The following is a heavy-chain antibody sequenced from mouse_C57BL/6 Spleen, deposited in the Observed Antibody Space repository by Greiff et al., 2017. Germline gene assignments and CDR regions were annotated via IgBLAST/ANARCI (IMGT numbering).Heavy chain of an antibody. CDR3: ARGQPHYFGC. V-gene: IGHV1-63*01. D-gene: IGHD6-1*01. CDR1: GYTFTNYW. Sequence: QVQLQQSGAELVRPGTSVKMSCKASGYTFTNYWIGWAKQRPGHGLEWIGDIYPGGGYTNYNEKFKGEATLTADKSSSTAYMQFSSLTSEDSAIYYCARGQPHYFGCWGPSTTLTVA. J-gene: IGHJ2*01. CDR2: IYPGGGYT.